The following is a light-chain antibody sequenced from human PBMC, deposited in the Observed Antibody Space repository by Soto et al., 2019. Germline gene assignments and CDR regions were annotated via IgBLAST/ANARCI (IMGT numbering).Light chain of an antibody. CDR1: QSLLSTNGYNY. Sequence: DIVMTQSPLSLPVTPGEPASISCRSSQSLLSTNGYNYLDWYLQQPGQSPQLLIYLGSNRASGGPDRFIGSGSGTDFTLKITRVEAEDVGIYYCVQGLQTLGTFGQGTKVEIK. V-gene: IGKV2-28*01. CDR3: VQGLQTLGT. CDR2: LGS. J-gene: IGKJ1*01.